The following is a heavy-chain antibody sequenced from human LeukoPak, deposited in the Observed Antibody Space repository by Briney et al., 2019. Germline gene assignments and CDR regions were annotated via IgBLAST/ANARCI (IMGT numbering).Heavy chain of an antibody. V-gene: IGHV1-2*02. CDR2: INPTSGGT. CDR1: GYTFTGYY. D-gene: IGHD6-13*01. CDR3: ARDLYSSSWYYFDY. Sequence: ASVTVSCKASGYTFTGYYMHWVRQAPGQGLEWMGWINPTSGGTNYAQKFQGRVTMTRDTSISTAYMELSRLRSDDTAVYYCARDLYSSSWYYFDYWGQGTLVTVSS. J-gene: IGHJ4*02.